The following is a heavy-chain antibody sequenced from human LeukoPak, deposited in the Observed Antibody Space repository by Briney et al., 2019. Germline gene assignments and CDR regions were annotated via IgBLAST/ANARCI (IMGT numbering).Heavy chain of an antibody. J-gene: IGHJ5*02. CDR1: GGSLSGYY. CDR3: ARLMSSYVWGSYTPPNWFDP. V-gene: IGHV4-34*01. Sequence: SETLSLTCAGYGGSLSGYYWSWIRQSPGKGLEWIGQISHSGSPSYNPSLKSRVTISIDTSRNQFSLKVNSVTAADTAVYYCARLMSSYVWGSYTPPNWFDPWGQGALVTVSS. CDR2: ISHSGSP. D-gene: IGHD3-16*01.